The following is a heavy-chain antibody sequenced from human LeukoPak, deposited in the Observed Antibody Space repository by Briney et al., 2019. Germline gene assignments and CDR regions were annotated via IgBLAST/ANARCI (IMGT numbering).Heavy chain of an antibody. CDR2: INHSGST. J-gene: IGHJ4*02. V-gene: IGHV4-34*01. CDR1: GGSFSGYY. Sequence: SETLSLTCAVYGGSFSGYYWSWIRQPPGKGLEWIGEINHSGSTNYNPSLKSRVTISVGTSKNQFSLKLSSVTAADTAVYYCAREGKRIDYWGQGTLVTVSS. CDR3: AREGKRIDY.